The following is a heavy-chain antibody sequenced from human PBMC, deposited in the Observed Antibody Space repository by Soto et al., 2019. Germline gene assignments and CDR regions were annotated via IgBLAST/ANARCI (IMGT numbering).Heavy chain of an antibody. D-gene: IGHD6-13*01. V-gene: IGHV4-4*02. Sequence: QVQLQESGPGLVKPSGTLSLTCAVSGGSISSSNWWSWVRQPPGKGLEWIGEIYHSGSTNYNPSLKSLVTISVDKSKNQFSLKLSSVTAADTAVYYCARDLPGSSSWYRWFDPWGQGTLVTVSS. CDR1: GGSISSSNW. J-gene: IGHJ5*02. CDR2: IYHSGST. CDR3: ARDLPGSSSWYRWFDP.